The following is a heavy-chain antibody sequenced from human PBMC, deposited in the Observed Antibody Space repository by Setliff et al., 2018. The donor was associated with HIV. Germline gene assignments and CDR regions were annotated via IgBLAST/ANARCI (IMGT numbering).Heavy chain of an antibody. CDR3: AKIQNPQGYYYDSSGYYPHPGSPDY. CDR1: GFTFSIYG. J-gene: IGHJ4*02. Sequence: GGSLRLSCAASGFTFSIYGMHWVRQAPGKGLEWVAFIRYDGSNKYYADSVKGRFTISRDNSKNTLYLQMNSLRAEDTAVYYCAKIQNPQGYYYDSSGYYPHPGSPDYWGQGTLVTVSS. V-gene: IGHV3-30*02. D-gene: IGHD3-22*01. CDR2: IRYDGSNK.